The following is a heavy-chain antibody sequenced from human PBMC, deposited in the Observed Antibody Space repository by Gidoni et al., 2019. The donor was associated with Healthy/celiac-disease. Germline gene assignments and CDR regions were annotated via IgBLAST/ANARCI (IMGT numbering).Heavy chain of an antibody. D-gene: IGHD3-10*01. CDR3: ARDYGSGSPFYYYGMDV. Sequence: QLQLVQSGSELKQPGASLQVSCKASVSTSPSSVMNWVRQAPGQGLEWMGWINTNTGNPTYAKGLTGRFVFSLDTSVSTAYLQISSLEAEDTAVYYCARDYGSGSPFYYYGMDVWGQGTTVTVSS. V-gene: IGHV7-4-1*02. CDR1: VSTSPSSV. CDR2: INTNTGNP. J-gene: IGHJ6*02.